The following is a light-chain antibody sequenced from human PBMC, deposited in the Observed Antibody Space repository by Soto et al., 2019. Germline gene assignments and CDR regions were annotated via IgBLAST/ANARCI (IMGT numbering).Light chain of an antibody. V-gene: IGKV3-15*01. Sequence: EIVMTQSPGTLSVSPGERATFSCRASQSVNNNLAWYQQKPGQAPRLLIYDASTRATGIPARFSGSGSGTEFTLTISSLLSEDFAVYYCQQYGSSQWTFGQGTKVDI. CDR3: QQYGSSQWT. CDR2: DAS. J-gene: IGKJ1*01. CDR1: QSVNNN.